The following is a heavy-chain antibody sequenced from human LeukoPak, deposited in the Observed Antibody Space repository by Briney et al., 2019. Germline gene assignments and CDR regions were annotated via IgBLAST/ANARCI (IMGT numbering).Heavy chain of an antibody. D-gene: IGHD3-3*01. J-gene: IGHJ5*02. CDR1: GASISNSAYY. Sequence: ASGTLSLTCTVSGASISNSAYYWLWIRQPPGEGLECIGTVHYSGSTFYNPSLKSRVNISVDASKNQFSLQLSSVTAADTAVYYCARLFFVIDTWGQGTLVTVSS. V-gene: IGHV4-39*01. CDR2: VHYSGST. CDR3: ARLFFVIDT.